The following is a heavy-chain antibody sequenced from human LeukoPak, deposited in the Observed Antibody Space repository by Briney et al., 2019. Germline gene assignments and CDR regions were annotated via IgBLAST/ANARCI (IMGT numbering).Heavy chain of an antibody. V-gene: IGHV1-3*01. D-gene: IGHD3-22*01. J-gene: IGHJ4*02. CDR2: INAGNGNT. CDR3: ASTPWAYYYDSSGYYYAR. CDR1: GYTFTSYA. Sequence: ASVKVSCKAPGYTFTSYAMHWVRQAPGQRLEWMGWINAGNGNTKYSQNFQGRVTITRDTSANTAYMELSRLRSEDTAVYYCASTPWAYYYDSSGYYYARWGQGTLVTVSS.